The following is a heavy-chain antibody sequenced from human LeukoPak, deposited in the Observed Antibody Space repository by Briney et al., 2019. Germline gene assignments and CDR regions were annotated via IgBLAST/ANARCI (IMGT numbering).Heavy chain of an antibody. CDR3: ARAPPSGYFDY. CDR1: GFTFSSYT. CDR2: ISSSGSTI. V-gene: IGHV3-48*04. J-gene: IGHJ4*02. Sequence: GGSLSLYCAASGFTFSSYTMNWVRQAPGQGLEWVSYISSSGSTIYYADSVKGRFTISRDNAKNSLYLQMNSLRAEDTAVYYCARAPPSGYFDYWGQGTLVTVSS.